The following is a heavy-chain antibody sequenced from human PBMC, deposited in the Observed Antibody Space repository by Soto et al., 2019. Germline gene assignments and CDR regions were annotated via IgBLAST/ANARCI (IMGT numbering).Heavy chain of an antibody. J-gene: IGHJ4*02. Sequence: SETLSLTCTVSGGSISSYYWSWFRQPPGKGLEWIGYIYYSGSTNYNPSLKSRVTISVDTSKNLFSLKLSSVTAADTAVYYCARRVDYVWGSYRYSPYFDYWGQGTLVTVS. CDR1: GGSISSYY. CDR2: IYYSGST. CDR3: ARRVDYVWGSYRYSPYFDY. V-gene: IGHV4-59*08. D-gene: IGHD3-16*02.